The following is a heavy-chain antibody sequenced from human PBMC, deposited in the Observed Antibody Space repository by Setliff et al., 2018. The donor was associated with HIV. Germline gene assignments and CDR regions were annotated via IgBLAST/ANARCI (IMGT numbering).Heavy chain of an antibody. Sequence: GGSLRLSCAASGFTFSSYWMSWVRQAPGKGLEWVANIKQDGSEKYYVDSVKGRFTISRDNAKNSLYLQMNSLRAEDTAVYYCARGGVPILSWFDPWGQGTSVTVSS. CDR1: GFTFSSYW. J-gene: IGHJ5*02. CDR2: IKQDGSEK. V-gene: IGHV3-7*04. CDR3: ARGGVPILSWFDP. D-gene: IGHD3-10*01.